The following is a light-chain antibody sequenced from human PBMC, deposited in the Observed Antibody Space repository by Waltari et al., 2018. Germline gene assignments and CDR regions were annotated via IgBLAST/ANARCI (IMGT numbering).Light chain of an antibody. CDR1: VLAEKY. CDR2: KDT. Sequence: YDLTQPSSVSVSPGQTATITCSGDVLAEKYVRWFQQKPGQAPTLILYKDTGRPSGIPERLSGSTSGAPVTLTIRGALPEDEADYHCHAAADNNWFFGGGTKLTVL. J-gene: IGLJ2*01. CDR3: HAAADNNWF. V-gene: IGLV3-27*01.